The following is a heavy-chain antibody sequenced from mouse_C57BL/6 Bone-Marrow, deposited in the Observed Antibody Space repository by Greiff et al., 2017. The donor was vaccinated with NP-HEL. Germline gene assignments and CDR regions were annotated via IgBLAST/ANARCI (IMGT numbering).Heavy chain of an antibody. D-gene: IGHD1-1*01. CDR3: ARDLTVEAY. V-gene: IGHV5-4*01. J-gene: IGHJ3*01. CDR2: ISDGGSYT. Sequence: EVKVEESGGGLVKPGGSLKLSCAASGFTFSSYAMSWIRQTPEKRLEWVATISDGGSYTYYPDNVKGRFTISRDNAKNNLYLQMSHLKSEDTAMYYCARDLTVEAYWGQGTLVTVSA. CDR1: GFTFSSYA.